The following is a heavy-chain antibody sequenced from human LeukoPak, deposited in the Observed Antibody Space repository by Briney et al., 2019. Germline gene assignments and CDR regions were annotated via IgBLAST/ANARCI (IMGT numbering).Heavy chain of an antibody. J-gene: IGHJ5*02. CDR3: ARDSDEYLGWFDP. CDR2: IIPIFGTA. Sequence: ASVKVSCKSSGGTFSSYAISWVRPAPGQGLEWMGGIIPIFGTANYAQKFQGRVTITADESTSTAYMELSSLRSEDTAVYYCARDSDEYLGWFDPWGQGTLVTVSS. CDR1: GGTFSSYA. D-gene: IGHD2/OR15-2a*01. V-gene: IGHV1-69*13.